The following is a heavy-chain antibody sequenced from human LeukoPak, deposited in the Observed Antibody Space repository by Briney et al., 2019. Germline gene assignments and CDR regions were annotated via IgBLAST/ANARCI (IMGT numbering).Heavy chain of an antibody. CDR1: GFTFSSYW. CDR2: IKQDGSEK. D-gene: IGHD3-22*01. Sequence: GGSLRLSCAASGFTFSSYWMSWVRQAPGKGLEWVANIKQDGSEKYYVDSVKGRFTISRDNAKNSLYLQMNSLRAEDTAVYYCARDNYDSSGPYYFDYWGQGTLVTVSS. CDR3: ARDNYDSSGPYYFDY. V-gene: IGHV3-7*01. J-gene: IGHJ4*02.